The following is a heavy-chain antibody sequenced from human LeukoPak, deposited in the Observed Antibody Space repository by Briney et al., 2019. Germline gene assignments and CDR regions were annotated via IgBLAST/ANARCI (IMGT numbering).Heavy chain of an antibody. D-gene: IGHD3-3*01. V-gene: IGHV1-2*02. J-gene: IGHJ6*03. Sequence: ASVKVSCKASGYTFTGYYMHWVRQAPGQGLEWMGWINPNSGGTNYAQKFQGRVTMTRDTSISTAYMELSRLRSDDTAVYYCTRDLRDFYYMDVWGKGTTVTVSS. CDR1: GYTFTGYY. CDR3: TRDLRDFYYMDV. CDR2: INPNSGGT.